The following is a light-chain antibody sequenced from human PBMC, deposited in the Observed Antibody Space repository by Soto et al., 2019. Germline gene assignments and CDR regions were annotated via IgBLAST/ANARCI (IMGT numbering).Light chain of an antibody. J-gene: IGKJ4*01. CDR2: DAS. V-gene: IGKV3-11*01. CDR1: QSVSSY. Sequence: EIVLTQSPATLSFSPGERATLSYRASQSVSSYLACYQQKPGQAPRLLIYDASNRATSIPASFSGSRSGTDFTLTISSLRPEDFAVYSCQQRSKWPPVTFGGGTTVEIK. CDR3: QQRSKWPPVT.